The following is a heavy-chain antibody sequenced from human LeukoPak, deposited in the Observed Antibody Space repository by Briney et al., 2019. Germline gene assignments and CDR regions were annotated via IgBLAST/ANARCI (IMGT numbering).Heavy chain of an antibody. Sequence: GGSLRLSCAASGFTFSSYAMNWVRQAPGKGLEWVSSISGSGGSTYYADSVKGRFTISRDNSKNTLYLQMNSLRAEDTAVYYCAKDITGGSCYSSWGQGTLVTVSS. D-gene: IGHD2-15*01. CDR3: AKDITGGSCYSS. J-gene: IGHJ5*02. V-gene: IGHV3-23*01. CDR2: ISGSGGST. CDR1: GFTFSSYA.